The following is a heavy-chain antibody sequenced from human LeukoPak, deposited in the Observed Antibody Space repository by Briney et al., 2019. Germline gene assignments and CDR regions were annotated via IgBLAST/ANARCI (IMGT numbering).Heavy chain of an antibody. CDR3: AKGIYSSGWSYFDY. CDR1: EFVFSDYY. J-gene: IGHJ4*01. V-gene: IGHV3-11*01. Sequence: GGSLRLSCAASEFVFSDYYMSWIRQAPGKGLEWVSYISDSGSTIYYADSVKGRFTISRDNVKNSLYLQMNGLRAEDTAVYYCAKGIYSSGWSYFDYWGHGTLVTVSS. CDR2: ISDSGSTI. D-gene: IGHD6-19*01.